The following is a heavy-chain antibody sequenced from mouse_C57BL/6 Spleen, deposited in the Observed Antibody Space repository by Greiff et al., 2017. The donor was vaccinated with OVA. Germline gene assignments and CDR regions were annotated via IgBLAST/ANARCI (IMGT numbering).Heavy chain of an antibody. Sequence: VQLHQPGAELVMPGASVTLSCKASGYTFTSYWMHWVKQRPGQGLAWIGESDPSDSYTNYNQKFKGQSTLTVDHSTSTASMQLSSLTSEDSAVYYCARSAAQATVAMDYWGQGTSVTVAS. CDR3: ARSAAQATVAMDY. D-gene: IGHD3-2*02. J-gene: IGHJ4*01. CDR1: GYTFTSYW. CDR2: SDPSDSYT. V-gene: IGHV1-69*01.